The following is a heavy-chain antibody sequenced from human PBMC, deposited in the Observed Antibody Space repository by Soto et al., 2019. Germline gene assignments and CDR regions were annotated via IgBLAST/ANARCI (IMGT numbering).Heavy chain of an antibody. V-gene: IGHV3-23*01. J-gene: IGHJ4*02. CDR1: GFTFTSFA. Sequence: GFTFTSFAISWVRQAPGTGLEWVASISGTGSTTYYGDSVTGRFTVSRDNSKNMVYLQMKSLRPEDTAVYFCAKGTERVTAQNFDSWGQGTRVTVSS. CDR2: ISGTGSTT. CDR3: AKGTERVTAQNFDS. D-gene: IGHD2-21*02.